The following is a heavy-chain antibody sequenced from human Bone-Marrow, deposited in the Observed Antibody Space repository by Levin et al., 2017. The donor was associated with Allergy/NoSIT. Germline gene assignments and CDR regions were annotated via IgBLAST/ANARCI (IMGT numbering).Heavy chain of an antibody. Sequence: PGESLKISCAASGFTFSSYAMSWVRQAPGKGLEWVSAISGSGGSTYYADSVKGRFTISRDNSKNTLYLQMNSLRAEDTAVYYCAKADMYGVLVYFDYWGQGTLVTVSS. CDR1: GFTFSSYA. J-gene: IGHJ4*02. D-gene: IGHD2-8*01. V-gene: IGHV3-23*01. CDR3: AKADMYGVLVYFDY. CDR2: ISGSGGST.